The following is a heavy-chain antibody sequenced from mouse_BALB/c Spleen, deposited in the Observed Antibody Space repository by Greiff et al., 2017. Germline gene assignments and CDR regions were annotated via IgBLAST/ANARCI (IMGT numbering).Heavy chain of an antibody. CDR2: ISAGGSYT. V-gene: IGHV5-4*02. J-gene: IGHJ3*01. CDR1: GFTFSDYY. Sequence: EVQVVESGGGLVKPGGSLKLSCAASGFTFSDYYMYWVRQTPEKRLEWVATISAGGSYTYYPDSVQGRFTISRDNAKNNLYLQMSRLKSEDTAMYYCAGSGLAYWGQGTLVTVSA. CDR3: AGSGLAY.